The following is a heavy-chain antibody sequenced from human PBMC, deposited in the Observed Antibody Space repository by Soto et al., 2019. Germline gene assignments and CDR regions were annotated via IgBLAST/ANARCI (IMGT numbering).Heavy chain of an antibody. CDR1: GGSFSGYY. V-gene: IGHV4-34*01. D-gene: IGHD2-15*01. J-gene: IGHJ4*02. CDR3: ARGPPYCSGGSCYPTESIGGYDY. Sequence: QVQLQQWGAGLLKPSETLSLTCAVYGGSFSGYYWSWIRQPPGKGLEWIGEINHSGSTNYNPSLKSRVTISVDTSKNQFSLKLSSVTAADTAVYYCARGPPYCSGGSCYPTESIGGYDYWGQGTLVTVSS. CDR2: INHSGST.